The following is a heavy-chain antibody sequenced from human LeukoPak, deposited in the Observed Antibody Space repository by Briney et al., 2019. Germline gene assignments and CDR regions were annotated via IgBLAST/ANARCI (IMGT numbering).Heavy chain of an antibody. CDR3: ARDRGQWLVSNYYYYGIDV. V-gene: IGHV3-7*01. J-gene: IGHJ6*02. CDR1: GFTFSSCW. Sequence: GGSLRLSCAASGFTFSSCWMSWVRQAPGKGLEWVANIKQDGSEKYYVDSVKGRFTISRDNAKNSLYLQMNSLRAEDTAVYYCARDRGQWLVSNYYYYGIDVWGQGTTVTVSS. CDR2: IKQDGSEK. D-gene: IGHD6-19*01.